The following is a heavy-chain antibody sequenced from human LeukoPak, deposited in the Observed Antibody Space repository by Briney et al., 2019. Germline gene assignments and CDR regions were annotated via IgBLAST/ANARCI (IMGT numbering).Heavy chain of an antibody. CDR3: ATDYYGPDY. J-gene: IGHJ4*02. Sequence: GGSLRLSCAASGFTFSSYWMNWVRQAPGKGLVWVSRINTDGSHTSHADSVKGRITISRDNAKNTLYLLMNSLRAEDTAVYYRATDYYGPDYWGQGTLVTVSS. D-gene: IGHD3-10*01. CDR2: INTDGSHT. V-gene: IGHV3-74*01. CDR1: GFTFSSYW.